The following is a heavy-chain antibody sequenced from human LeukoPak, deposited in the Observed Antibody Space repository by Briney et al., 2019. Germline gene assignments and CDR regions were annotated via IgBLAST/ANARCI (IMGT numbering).Heavy chain of an antibody. J-gene: IGHJ4*02. CDR2: ISGSGGST. D-gene: IGHD3-10*01. CDR1: GFTFSSYA. Sequence: GGSLRLSCAASGFTFSSYAMSWVRQAPGKGLEWVSAISGSGGSTYYADSVKGRFTISRDNSKNTLYLQMNSLRAEDTAVYYCAKDRIRHYYGSGNYYFDYWGQGTLVTVSS. CDR3: AKDRIRHYYGSGNYYFDY. V-gene: IGHV3-23*01.